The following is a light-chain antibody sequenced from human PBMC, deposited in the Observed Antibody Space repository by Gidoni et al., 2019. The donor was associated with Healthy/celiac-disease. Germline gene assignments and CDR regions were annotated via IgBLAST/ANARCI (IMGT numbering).Light chain of an antibody. V-gene: IGKV3-15*01. Sequence: EIVMTQSPATLSVSPGERATLSCRASQSVSSNLAWYQQKPGQAPRLLIYGASTRATGIPARFSGSGSGTEFTLTISSLQSEDFAVYYCQQYNNWHLTFGGXTKVEIK. CDR1: QSVSSN. CDR3: QQYNNWHLT. CDR2: GAS. J-gene: IGKJ4*01.